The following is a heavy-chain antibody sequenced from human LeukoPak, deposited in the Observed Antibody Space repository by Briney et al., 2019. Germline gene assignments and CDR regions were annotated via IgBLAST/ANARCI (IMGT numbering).Heavy chain of an antibody. V-gene: IGHV1-46*01. Sequence: ASVQVSCKASGYTFSTYGISWVRLAPGKGLEWMGVINPSGGSTRYEQKFQERVTMTRDISTSTVYMELSSLRSEDTTIYYCAREGVSGSYLGYWGQGTLVTVSS. CDR2: INPSGGST. D-gene: IGHD1-26*01. J-gene: IGHJ4*02. CDR3: AREGVSGSYLGY. CDR1: GYTFSTYG.